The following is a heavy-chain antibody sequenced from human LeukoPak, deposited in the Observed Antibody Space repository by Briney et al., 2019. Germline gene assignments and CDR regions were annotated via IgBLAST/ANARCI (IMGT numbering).Heavy chain of an antibody. CDR1: GFTFSSYA. Sequence: PGGSLRLSCAASGFTFSSYAMSWVRQAPGKGLEWVSAISGSGGSTYYADSVKGRFTISRDNSENTLYLQMNSLRAEDTAVYYCAKKEIVVVPAAPTGYFQHWGQGTLVTVSS. J-gene: IGHJ1*01. CDR2: ISGSGGST. CDR3: AKKEIVVVPAAPTGYFQH. D-gene: IGHD2-2*01. V-gene: IGHV3-23*01.